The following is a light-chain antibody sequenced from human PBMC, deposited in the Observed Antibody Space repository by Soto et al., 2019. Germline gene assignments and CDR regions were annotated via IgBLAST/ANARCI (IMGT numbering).Light chain of an antibody. J-gene: IGKJ4*01. CDR2: AAS. CDR1: QSISSY. V-gene: IGKV1-39*01. CDR3: QQSYSPLSA. Sequence: DIPMTQSPSSLSASVGDRVTITCRASQSISSYLNWYQQKPGKAPKLLIYAASSLQSGVPSRFSGSGSGTDFTLTISSLQPEDFATYYCQQSYSPLSAFGGGTKVEIK.